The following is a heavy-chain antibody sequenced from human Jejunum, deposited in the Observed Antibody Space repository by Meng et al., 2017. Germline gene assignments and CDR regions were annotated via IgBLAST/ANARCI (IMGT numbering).Heavy chain of an antibody. D-gene: IGHD1-7*01. CDR2: IHHSGTT. J-gene: IGHJ4*02. CDR1: GYSIGSGYY. Sequence: SETLSLTCSITGYSIGSGYYWGWIRQAPGKGLEWISSIHHSGTTYYNPSLKSRVTTSMDTSKNQFSLKLTSVTAAGTAIYYCVRDRGDGGTTDFWGQGTLVTVSS. V-gene: IGHV4-38-2*02. CDR3: VRDRGDGGTTDF.